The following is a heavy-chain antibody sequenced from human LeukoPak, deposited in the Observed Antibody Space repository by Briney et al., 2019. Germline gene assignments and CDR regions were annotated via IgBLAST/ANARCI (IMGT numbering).Heavy chain of an antibody. J-gene: IGHJ3*01. D-gene: IGHD2-21*01. V-gene: IGHV1-69*05. CDR3: ARVYLAGAFDV. CDR2: IYPIFKTV. Sequence: SVKVSCKASGGTFSTSAMSWVRQAPGQGLEWMGSIYPIFKTVNYADNFQGRVTITTDESTSIAYMDLSNLRSEDTAMYYCARVYLAGAFDVWGQGTLVTVSS. CDR1: GGTFSTSA.